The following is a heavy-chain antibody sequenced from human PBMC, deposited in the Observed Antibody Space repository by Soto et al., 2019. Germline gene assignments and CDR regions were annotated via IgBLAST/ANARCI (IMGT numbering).Heavy chain of an antibody. J-gene: IGHJ6*02. D-gene: IGHD2-2*01. CDR2: IIPIFGTA. V-gene: IGHV1-69*01. CDR1: GGTFSRHA. Sequence: QVQLVQSGAEVRKPGSSVKVSCKASGGTFSRHAISWVRQAPGQGLEWMGGIIPIFGTANHAQKFQGRVTIIADESTSTVYMELRSLRSDDTAVYYCARVVVVPAATHYYYYGMDVWGQGTTVTVSS. CDR3: ARVVVVPAATHYYYYGMDV.